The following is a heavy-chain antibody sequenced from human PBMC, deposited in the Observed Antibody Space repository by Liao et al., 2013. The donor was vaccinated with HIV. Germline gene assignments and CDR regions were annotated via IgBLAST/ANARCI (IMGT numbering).Heavy chain of an antibody. J-gene: IGHJ5*02. V-gene: IGHV4-4*07. CDR3: ARYFGSDGFDP. CDR2: VCSDGST. Sequence: QVQLQESGPGVVKPSETLSLTCTVSGASVSTFCSTWIRHPAGKGLEWIGRVCSDGSTNYNPSLKSRLTLSVDTSKNQFSLKLSSVTAADTALYYCARYFGSDGFDPWGQGTQVTVSS. D-gene: IGHD3-9*01. CDR1: GASVSTFC.